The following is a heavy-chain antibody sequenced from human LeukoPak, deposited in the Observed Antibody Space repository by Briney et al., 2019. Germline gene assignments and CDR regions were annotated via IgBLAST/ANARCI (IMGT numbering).Heavy chain of an antibody. CDR1: GFTFSSYW. V-gene: IGHV3-7*01. CDR3: ARLSDIVVVPAAIRVTGHDAFDI. Sequence: GGSLRLSCAASGFTFSSYWMSWVRQAPGKGLGWVANIKQDGSKKYYVDSVKGRFTISRDNAKNSLYLQMNSLRAEDTAVYYCARLSDIVVVPAAIRVTGHDAFDIWGQGTMVTVSS. D-gene: IGHD2-2*01. J-gene: IGHJ3*02. CDR2: IKQDGSKK.